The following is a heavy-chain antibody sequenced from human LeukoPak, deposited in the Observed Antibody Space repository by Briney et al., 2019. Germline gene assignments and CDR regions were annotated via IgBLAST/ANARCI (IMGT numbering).Heavy chain of an antibody. CDR1: GFTFRTYW. Sequence: GGSLRLSCAASGFTFRTYWMHWVRQAPGKGLLWVSRINTDGSGTIYADSVKGRFTISRDNANNTLYLQINSLRAEDTALYYCARAKPGGNWFDPWGQGTLVTVSS. J-gene: IGHJ5*02. D-gene: IGHD3-16*01. V-gene: IGHV3-74*01. CDR2: INTDGSGT. CDR3: ARAKPGGNWFDP.